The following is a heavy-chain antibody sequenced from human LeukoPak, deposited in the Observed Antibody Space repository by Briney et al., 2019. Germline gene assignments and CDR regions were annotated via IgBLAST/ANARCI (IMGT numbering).Heavy chain of an antibody. CDR3: AKRGYCSGGRCYSFHFDY. J-gene: IGHJ4*02. D-gene: IGHD2-15*01. CDR2: MSYDGTNK. Sequence: PGGSLRLSCAASGFTFSSHGMHWVRQAPGKGLECVALMSYDGTNKVYADSVKGRFTISRDNSKNTLYLEMNNLRAEDTAVYYCAKRGYCSGGRCYSFHFDYWGQGTLVTVSS. V-gene: IGHV3-30*18. CDR1: GFTFSSHG.